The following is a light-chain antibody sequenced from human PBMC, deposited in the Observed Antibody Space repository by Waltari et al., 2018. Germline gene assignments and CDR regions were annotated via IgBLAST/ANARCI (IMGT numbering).Light chain of an antibody. J-gene: IGKJ4*01. Sequence: EIVLTQSPGTLSLSPGERATLSCRASQSVSNSYLAWYQKNPGQAPRLLIYGASSRATGIPDRLSGSGSGTDFTLTISRLEPEDFAVYYCQQYGSSFGGGTKVEIK. CDR1: QSVSNSY. CDR2: GAS. V-gene: IGKV3-20*01. CDR3: QQYGSS.